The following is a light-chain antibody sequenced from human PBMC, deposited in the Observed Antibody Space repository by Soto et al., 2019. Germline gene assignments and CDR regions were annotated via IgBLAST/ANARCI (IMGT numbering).Light chain of an antibody. J-gene: IGKJ1*01. CDR1: QSISSW. CDR3: QQYNSYQAWT. CDR2: DAS. V-gene: IGKV1-5*01. Sequence: DIQMTQSPSTLSASVGDRVTITCRASQSISSWLAWYQQKPGKAPKLLTYDASSLESGVPSRFSGSGSGTEFTLTISSLQPDDFATYYCQQYNSYQAWTFGQGTKVDIK.